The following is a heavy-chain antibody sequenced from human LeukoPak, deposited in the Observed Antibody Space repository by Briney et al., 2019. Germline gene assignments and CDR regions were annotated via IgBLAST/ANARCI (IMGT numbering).Heavy chain of an antibody. Sequence: PGGSLRLSCAASGFTFSAYRMHWVRQAPEKGLEWVSYIGSSSSPIYYADSVKGRFTISRDNAKNSLYLQMDSLRAEDTAVYYCARDQAYSFDYWGQGTPVTVSS. V-gene: IGHV3-48*01. CDR1: GFTFSAYR. CDR2: IGSSSSPI. J-gene: IGHJ4*02. CDR3: ARDQAYSFDY. D-gene: IGHD4-11*01.